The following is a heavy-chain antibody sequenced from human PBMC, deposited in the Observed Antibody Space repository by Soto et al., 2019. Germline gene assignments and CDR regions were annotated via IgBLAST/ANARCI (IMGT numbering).Heavy chain of an antibody. CDR2: IYYSGST. CDR1: GGSISSYY. D-gene: IGHD3-3*01. V-gene: IGHV4-59*01. CDR3: ARGQYDFWSGYPTSYYFDY. J-gene: IGHJ4*02. Sequence: QVQLQESGPGLVKPSETLSLTCTVSGGSISSYYWSWIRQPPGKGLEWIGYIYYSGSTNYNPSLKSRVTISVDTSKNQFSLKLSSVTAADTAVYYCARGQYDFWSGYPTSYYFDYWGQGTLVTVSS.